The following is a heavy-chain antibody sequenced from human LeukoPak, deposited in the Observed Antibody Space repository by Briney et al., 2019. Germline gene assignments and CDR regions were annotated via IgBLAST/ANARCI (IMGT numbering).Heavy chain of an antibody. V-gene: IGHV1-2*02. CDR3: ARDDPCGVGEY. CDR2: INPNSGGT. J-gene: IGHJ4*02. Sequence: ASVKVSCKASGYIFTGYYMHWVRQAPGQGLEWMGWINPNSGGTNYAQKFQGKVTMTSDTSISTAYMELSRLRSDDTAVYFCARDDPCGVGEYWGQGTLVTVSS. CDR1: GYIFTGYY. D-gene: IGHD2-21*01.